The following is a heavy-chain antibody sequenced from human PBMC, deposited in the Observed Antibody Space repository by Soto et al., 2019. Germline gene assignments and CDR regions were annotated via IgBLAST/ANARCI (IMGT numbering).Heavy chain of an antibody. CDR3: VREYTSSLTFDY. CDR2: IYPGDSDT. V-gene: IGHV5-51*01. CDR1: GYSFPNYW. J-gene: IGHJ4*02. D-gene: IGHD2-2*01. Sequence: PGESLKISCEGSGYSFPNYWIGWVRKMPGKGLEWMGFIYPGDSDTKYNPSFQGQVTISVDKSLRTAYLQWSGLKASDTAMYYCVREYTSSLTFDYWGQGTLVTVSS.